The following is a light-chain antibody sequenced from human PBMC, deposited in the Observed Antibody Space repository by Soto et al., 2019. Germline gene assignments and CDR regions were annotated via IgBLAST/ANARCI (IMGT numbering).Light chain of an antibody. CDR2: GAS. Sequence: DIQMTQSPPSLSASVGDRVTITCRASQDVSNDLGWFQQKPGKAPKRLIFGASNLESGVPSRFSGTGSGTEFILTITNLQPEDFATYYCLQHTYIWSFGQGPRWIS. CDR1: QDVSND. J-gene: IGKJ1*01. CDR3: LQHTYIWS. V-gene: IGKV1-17*02.